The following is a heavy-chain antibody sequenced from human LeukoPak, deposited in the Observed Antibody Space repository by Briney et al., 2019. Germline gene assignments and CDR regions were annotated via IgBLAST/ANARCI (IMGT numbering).Heavy chain of an antibody. CDR1: GYTFTDYS. CDR2: INSKSGGT. J-gene: IGHJ6*02. Sequence: ASVKVSCKASGYTFTDYSMHWVRQAPGQGLEWMGWINSKSGGTNYAQKFQGRVTVTRDMSISTAYMDLSRLRSDDTAVYYCAVWLLRDPRLPGDNYYDMDVWGQGTSVTVSS. V-gene: IGHV1-2*02. CDR3: AVWLLRDPRLPGDNYYDMDV. D-gene: IGHD5-12*01.